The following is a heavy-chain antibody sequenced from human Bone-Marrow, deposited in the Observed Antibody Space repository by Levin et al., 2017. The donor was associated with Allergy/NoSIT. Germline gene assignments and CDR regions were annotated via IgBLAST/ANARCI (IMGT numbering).Heavy chain of an antibody. D-gene: IGHD6-13*01. CDR3: AGKPLSSWLYWYFDV. Sequence: LSLTCAASGFRFSIYEMNWVRQAPGKGLEWISYISGSGNTIYYADSVKGRFTISRDNAKNSLYLQVNSLRAEDTAVYYCAGKPLSSWLYWYFDVWGRGTLVTVSS. CDR1: GFRFSIYE. V-gene: IGHV3-48*03. J-gene: IGHJ2*01. CDR2: ISGSGNTI.